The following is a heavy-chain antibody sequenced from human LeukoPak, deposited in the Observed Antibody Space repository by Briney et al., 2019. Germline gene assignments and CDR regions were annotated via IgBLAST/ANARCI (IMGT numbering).Heavy chain of an antibody. J-gene: IGHJ5*02. Sequence: SETLSLTCTVSGDSLNTYYWTWLRQTPGKELEWIGFVASSGTSNYNPSLESRVSISIDTSKNQFSLALTSVTPADTAVYYCARVVRGVVTSNWFDPWGQGTLVSVSS. CDR2: VASSGTS. CDR3: ARVVRGVVTSNWFDP. D-gene: IGHD2-21*02. V-gene: IGHV4-59*01. CDR1: GDSLNTYY.